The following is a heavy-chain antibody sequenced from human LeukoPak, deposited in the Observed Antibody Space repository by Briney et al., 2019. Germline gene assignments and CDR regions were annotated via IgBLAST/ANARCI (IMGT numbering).Heavy chain of an antibody. CDR1: GFTLSNFA. J-gene: IGHJ4*02. CDR3: ARDSWGFDF. CDR2: MSYDGSNK. V-gene: IGHV3-30*04. D-gene: IGHD7-27*01. Sequence: PGSSLSLSCAASGFTLSNFAMHCVRQAPGKGVEWVAMMSYDGSNKYTDSEKGRFTISRDNSKNMVDLYMSNLKIEDTAVYYCARDSWGFDFWGQGTLVTVSS.